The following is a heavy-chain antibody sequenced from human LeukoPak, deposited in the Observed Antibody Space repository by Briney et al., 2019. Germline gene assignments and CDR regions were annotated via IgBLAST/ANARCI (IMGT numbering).Heavy chain of an antibody. J-gene: IGHJ6*02. D-gene: IGHD2-21*02. Sequence: PSETLSLTCSVSGGSINRDYWSWIRQPPGKGLEWIGYIYFSGSTYYNPSLKSRVTISVGTSKNQFSLKLISVTAADTAVYYCARRCDPYGLDVWGQGIPVTVSS. CDR3: ARRCDPYGLDV. CDR2: IYFSGST. CDR1: GGSINRDY. V-gene: IGHV4-59*08.